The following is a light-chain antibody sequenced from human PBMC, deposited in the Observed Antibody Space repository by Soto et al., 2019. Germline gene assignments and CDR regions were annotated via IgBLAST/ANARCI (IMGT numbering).Light chain of an antibody. V-gene: IGKV1-5*01. CDR3: QQYNSYWT. J-gene: IGKJ1*01. CDR2: DAS. Sequence: DIQMTQSPSTLSVSFGDRVTITCRASQSISSWVAWYQQKPGKAPKILIYDASSLESGVPSRFSGSGSGTEFTLTISSLQPDDFATYYCQQYNSYWTFGQGTKVDIK. CDR1: QSISSW.